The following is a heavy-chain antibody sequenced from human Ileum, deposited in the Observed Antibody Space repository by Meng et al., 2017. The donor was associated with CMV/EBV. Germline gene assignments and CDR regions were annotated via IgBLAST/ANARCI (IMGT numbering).Heavy chain of an antibody. CDR1: GYTFTAKH. CDR2: IYPQNGGT. D-gene: IGHD3-9*01. CDR3: VKEDWYFDF. V-gene: IGHV1-2*02. J-gene: IGHJ4*02. Sequence: QVQPVQSGTEVKKHGASVKVSCKTSGYTFTAKHLHWVRQAPGQGLEWMGWIYPQNGGTYFAQKFQGRVTMTSDTSITTAYMELSSLTSDDTAIYYCVKEDWYFDFWGQGTLVTVSS.